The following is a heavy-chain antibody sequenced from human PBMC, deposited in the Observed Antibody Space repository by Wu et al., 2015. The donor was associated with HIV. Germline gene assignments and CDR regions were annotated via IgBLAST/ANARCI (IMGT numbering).Heavy chain of an antibody. D-gene: IGHD5-18*01. V-gene: IGHV1-18*01. CDR2: ISTYNGNT. CDR3: ARTWIQHMVRAFDV. Sequence: QVQLVQSGVEVKKPGASVKVSCKAFEYSFTNYGISWVREAPGQGLEWMGWISTYNGNTNYAQKFQGRVTMTSDTSTSTAYMELRSLRSDDTAVYYCARTWIQHMVRAFDVWGQGTMVTVSS. CDR1: EYSFTNYG. J-gene: IGHJ3*01.